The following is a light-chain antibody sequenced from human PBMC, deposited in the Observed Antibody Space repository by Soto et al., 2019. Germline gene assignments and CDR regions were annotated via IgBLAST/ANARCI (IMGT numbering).Light chain of an antibody. CDR2: NNS. V-gene: IGLV1-44*01. CDR3: ASWDDSLNGHWV. CDR1: NSNIGGNS. J-gene: IGLJ3*02. Sequence: QSVLTQAPSASGTPGQRVTISCSGSNSNIGGNSVSWYHHLPGTAPKLLIFNNSQRPSGVPDRFSGSKSGTSPSLAISGLQSEDEADYYCASWDDSLNGHWVFGGGTKVTVL.